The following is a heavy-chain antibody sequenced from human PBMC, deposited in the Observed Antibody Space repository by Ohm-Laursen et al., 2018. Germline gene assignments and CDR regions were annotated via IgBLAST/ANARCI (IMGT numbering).Heavy chain of an antibody. J-gene: IGHJ4*02. V-gene: IGHV4-34*01. CDR2: INHSGST. D-gene: IGHD2-21*02. Sequence: TLSLTWAVYGGSFSGYYWSWIRQPPGKGLEWIGEINHSGSTNYNPSLKSRVTISVDTSKNQFFLKLSSVTAADTAVYYCASLQCGGDCSPGYWGQGTLVTVSS. CDR1: GGSFSGYY. CDR3: ASLQCGGDCSPGY.